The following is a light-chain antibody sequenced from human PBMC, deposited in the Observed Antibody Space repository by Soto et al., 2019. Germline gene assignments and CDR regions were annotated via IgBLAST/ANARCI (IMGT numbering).Light chain of an antibody. CDR2: DAS. CDR3: QQYNDYWT. Sequence: DIQMTQSPSTLSASVGDRVTITCRASQSISGWLAWYQQKPGKAPRLLIYDASSLESGVPSRFRGSGSGTEFSLTISSLQPDDFATYYCQQYNDYWTFGQGTKVDIK. J-gene: IGKJ1*01. CDR1: QSISGW. V-gene: IGKV1-5*01.